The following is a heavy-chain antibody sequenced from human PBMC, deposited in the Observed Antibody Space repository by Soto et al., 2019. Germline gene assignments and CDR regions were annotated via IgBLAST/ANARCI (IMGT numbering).Heavy chain of an antibody. CDR2: ISGSGGST. CDR1: GFTFSSYA. CDR3: AKGVGRGYELFDY. D-gene: IGHD5-12*01. J-gene: IGHJ4*02. Sequence: PGGSLRLSCAASGFTFSSYAMTWVRQAPGKGLEWVSAISGSGGSTYYADSVKGRFTISRDNSKNTLYLQMNSLRAEDTAVYYCAKGVGRGYELFDYWGQGTLVTVSS. V-gene: IGHV3-23*01.